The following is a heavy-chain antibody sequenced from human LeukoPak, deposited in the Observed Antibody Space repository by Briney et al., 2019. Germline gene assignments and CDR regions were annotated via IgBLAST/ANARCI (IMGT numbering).Heavy chain of an antibody. CDR1: GYRFTSYW. CDR3: ARHVANGGWYGYGMDV. CDR2: IYPGDSDT. Sequence: GESLKISCKGSGYRFTSYWIGWVRQMPGKGLEWMGIIYPGDSDTRYSPSFQGQVTISADKSISTAYLQWSSLKASDTAMYYCARHVANGGWYGYGMDVWGQGTTVTVSS. D-gene: IGHD6-19*01. V-gene: IGHV5-51*01. J-gene: IGHJ6*02.